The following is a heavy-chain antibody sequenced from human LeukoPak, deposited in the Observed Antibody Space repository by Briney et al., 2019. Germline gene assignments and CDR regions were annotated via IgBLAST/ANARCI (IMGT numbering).Heavy chain of an antibody. CDR3: ARDHCDDAACCPFDR. Sequence: SETLSLTCSVSGVSFNYYYWSWIRQPAGKGLEWIGRVYLGGSTNYNPSLKSRVMMSLDKANNQFSLRLSSVTAADTATYYCARDHCDDAACCPFDRWGQGTLVTVSS. CDR2: VYLGGST. D-gene: IGHD2-21*01. J-gene: IGHJ4*02. CDR1: GVSFNYYY. V-gene: IGHV4-4*07.